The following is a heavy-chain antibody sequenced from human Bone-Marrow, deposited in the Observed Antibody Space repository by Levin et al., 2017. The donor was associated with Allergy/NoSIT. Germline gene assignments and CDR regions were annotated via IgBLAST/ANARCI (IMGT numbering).Heavy chain of an antibody. J-gene: IGHJ6*02. CDR3: ARADSSSWPLYYYYGRDV. Sequence: GGSLRLSCAASGFTFSSYAMHWVRQAPGKGLEWVAVISYDGSNKYYADSVKGRFTISRDNSKNTLYLQMNSLRAEDTAVYYCARADSSSWPLYYYYGRDVWGQGTTVTVSS. V-gene: IGHV3-30*04. D-gene: IGHD6-13*01. CDR1: GFTFSSYA. CDR2: ISYDGSNK.